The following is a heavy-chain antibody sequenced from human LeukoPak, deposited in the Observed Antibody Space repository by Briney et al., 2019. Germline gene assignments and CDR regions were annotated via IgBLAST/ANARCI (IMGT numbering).Heavy chain of an antibody. Sequence: PGGSLRLSCAASWFTLHSHSMNWVPPGPGEGVEGGSSLCSSSSYIYYADSVKGRFTISRDNAKNSLYLQMNSLRAEGTAVYYCARAIAVAGTSPAYAFDIWGQGTMVTVSS. V-gene: IGHV3-21*01. CDR1: WFTLHSHS. J-gene: IGHJ3*02. CDR3: ARAIAVAGTSPAYAFDI. CDR2: LCSSSSYI. D-gene: IGHD6-19*01.